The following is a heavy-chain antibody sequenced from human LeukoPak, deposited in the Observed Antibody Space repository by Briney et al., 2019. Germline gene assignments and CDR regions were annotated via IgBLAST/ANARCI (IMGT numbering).Heavy chain of an antibody. CDR2: IYYNGNT. CDR1: GGSISGYY. Sequence: SETLSLTCIVSGGSISGYYWSWIRQPPGKGLELIGHIYYNGNTVYNPSLKSRATILLDTSENQFSLKLRSVTTADTAVYYCARYRPSESRSGEVTSLDYWGQGTLVTVSS. J-gene: IGHJ4*02. V-gene: IGHV4-59*01. D-gene: IGHD3-3*01. CDR3: ARYRPSESRSGEVTSLDY.